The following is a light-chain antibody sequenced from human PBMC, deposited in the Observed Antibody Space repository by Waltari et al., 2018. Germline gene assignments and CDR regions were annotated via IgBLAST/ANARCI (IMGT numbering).Light chain of an antibody. V-gene: IGKV1-8*01. J-gene: IGKJ1*01. CDR1: QGISSY. CDR3: QQYYTYPRT. Sequence: AIRMTQSPSSFSASTGDRVTITCRASQGISSYLSWYQQKPGRVPKLLMSAASTLNSVVPSRFTGSGSGTDFTLTINCLQSDDFATYYCQQYYTYPRTFGQGTKVEIK. CDR2: AAS.